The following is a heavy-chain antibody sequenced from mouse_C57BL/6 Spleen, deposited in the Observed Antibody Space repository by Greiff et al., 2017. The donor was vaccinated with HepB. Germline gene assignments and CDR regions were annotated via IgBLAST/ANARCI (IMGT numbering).Heavy chain of an antibody. J-gene: IGHJ3*01. D-gene: IGHD2-4*01. Sequence: VQLQQSGAELVRPGASVKLSCTASGFNIKDDHMHWVKQRPEQGLEWIGWIDPENGDTEYASKFQGKATITADTSSNTAYLQISSLTSEDTAVYYCTTQGDYDGDWFAYWGQGTLVTVSA. CDR2: IDPENGDT. V-gene: IGHV14-4*01. CDR3: TTQGDYDGDWFAY. CDR1: GFNIKDDH.